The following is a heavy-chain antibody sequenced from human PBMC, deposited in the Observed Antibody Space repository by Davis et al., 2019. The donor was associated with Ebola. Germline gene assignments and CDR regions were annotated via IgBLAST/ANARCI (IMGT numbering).Heavy chain of an antibody. CDR1: GFTFSNAW. J-gene: IGHJ6*04. Sequence: GESLKISCAASGFTFSNAWMSWVRQAPGKGLEWVGRIKSKTDRGTTDYAAPVKGRFTISRDDSKNTLYLQMNSLKTEDTAVYYCTTDPYYDFWSGDYYYYYYGMDVWGKGTTVTVSS. V-gene: IGHV3-15*01. CDR2: IKSKTDRGTT. CDR3: TTDPYYDFWSGDYYYYYYGMDV. D-gene: IGHD3-3*01.